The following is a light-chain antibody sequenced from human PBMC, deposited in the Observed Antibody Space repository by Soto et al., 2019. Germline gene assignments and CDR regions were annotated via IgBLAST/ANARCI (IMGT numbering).Light chain of an antibody. CDR3: QQYNNWTRA. V-gene: IGKV3-15*01. CDR2: GAS. CDR1: QSVSRN. J-gene: IGKJ1*01. Sequence: IVMTQSPATLSLSAGERATRSWGASQSVSRNLAWYQQKPGQAPRLLIYGASTRATGIPARFSGSGSGTEFTLTISSLKHEDGAVYYCQQYNNWTRAFGQGTKVDIK.